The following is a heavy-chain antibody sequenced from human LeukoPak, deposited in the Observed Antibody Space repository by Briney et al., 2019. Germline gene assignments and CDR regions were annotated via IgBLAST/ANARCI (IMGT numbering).Heavy chain of an antibody. CDR1: GFIFKDYG. Sequence: GGSLRLSCTASGFIFKDYGMHWVRQAPGKGLEWVAVTAYDGTRQFYADSVKGRFTISRDNANNSLYLQMNSLTAWDMALDCCAKVISPGSCNSCFYYWSQGTLVSVSS. CDR2: TAYDGTRQ. J-gene: IGHJ4*02. D-gene: IGHD3-3*02. CDR3: AKVISPGSCNSCFYY. V-gene: IGHV3-30*18.